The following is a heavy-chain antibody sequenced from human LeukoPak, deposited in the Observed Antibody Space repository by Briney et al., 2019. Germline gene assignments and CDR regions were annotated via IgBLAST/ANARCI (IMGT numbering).Heavy chain of an antibody. CDR2: INPNSGGT. CDR1: GYTFTGYY. Sequence: ASVKVSCKASGYTFTGYYMHWVRQAPGQGLEWMGWINPNSGGTNYAQKFQGRVTMTRDTSISTAHMELSRLRSDDTAVYYCARNLYYYDSRGNWFDPWGQGTLVTVSS. CDR3: ARNLYYYDSRGNWFDP. J-gene: IGHJ5*02. D-gene: IGHD3-22*01. V-gene: IGHV1-2*02.